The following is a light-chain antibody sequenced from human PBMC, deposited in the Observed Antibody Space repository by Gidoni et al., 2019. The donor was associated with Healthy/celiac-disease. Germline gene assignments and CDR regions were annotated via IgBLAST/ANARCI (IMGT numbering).Light chain of an antibody. CDR2: GES. CDR3: RQYGSSTGT. J-gene: IGKJ1*01. V-gene: IGKV3-20*01. Sequence: IVLTQSPGTLSLSPGERATLSCRASQTVSTSYLAWYQQKPGQAPRLLIYGESSRATGIADRFSGSGSGTDFTLTISRLEPEDVAVYYCRQYGSSTGTFGQGTKVEIK. CDR1: QTVSTSY.